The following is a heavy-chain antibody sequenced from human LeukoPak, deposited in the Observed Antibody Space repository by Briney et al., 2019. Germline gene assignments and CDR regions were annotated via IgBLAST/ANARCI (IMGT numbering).Heavy chain of an antibody. CDR2: INHSGST. Sequence: PSETLSLTCAVYGGSFSGYYWSWIRQPPGKGLEWIGEINHSGSTNYNPSLKSRVTISVDTSKNQFSLKLSSVTAADTAVYYCARHGHSTTVTTGGAFDIWGQGTMVTVSS. D-gene: IGHD4-17*01. CDR1: GGSFSGYY. CDR3: ARHGHSTTVTTGGAFDI. J-gene: IGHJ3*02. V-gene: IGHV4-34*01.